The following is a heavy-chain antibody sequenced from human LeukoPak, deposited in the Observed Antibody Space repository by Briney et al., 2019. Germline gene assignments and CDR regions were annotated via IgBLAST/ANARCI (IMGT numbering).Heavy chain of an antibody. CDR3: ARISGKYEYFDY. V-gene: IGHV1-2*02. CDR1: GSTFTGYY. CDR2: INPNTGGT. Sequence: GASVKVSCKASGSTFTGYYIHWVRQAPGQGLEWMGWINPNTGGTDNAQNFQGRVTMTRDTFISTAYMELSGLRSDDTAVYYCARISGKYEYFDYWGQGTLVTVSS. J-gene: IGHJ4*02. D-gene: IGHD1-26*01.